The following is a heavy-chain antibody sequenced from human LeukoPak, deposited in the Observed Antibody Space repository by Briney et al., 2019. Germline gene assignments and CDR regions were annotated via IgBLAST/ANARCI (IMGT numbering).Heavy chain of an antibody. Sequence: ASVKVSCKASGYTFTSYGISWVRQAPGQGLEWMGWISAYNGNRNYAQKLQGRVTMTTDTSTTTVYMDLRSLRSDDTAVYYCARGRSVDTAMVYFDYWGQGTLVTVSS. D-gene: IGHD5-18*01. CDR1: GYTFTSYG. CDR2: ISAYNGNR. CDR3: ARGRSVDTAMVYFDY. V-gene: IGHV1-18*01. J-gene: IGHJ4*02.